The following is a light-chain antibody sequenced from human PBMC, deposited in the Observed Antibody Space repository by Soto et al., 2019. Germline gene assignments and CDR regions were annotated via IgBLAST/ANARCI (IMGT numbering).Light chain of an antibody. Sequence: EVVMTQSPATVSVFPGEGVTLSCRASQTISTDLAWYQQKPGQAPRLLIYGASTRATGVPDRFSGGGSGTEFTHPLRILQSEDFAFYYCQQNNKWPPVTFGGGTKVEIK. CDR3: QQNNKWPPVT. CDR2: GAS. J-gene: IGKJ4*01. V-gene: IGKV3-15*01. CDR1: QTISTD.